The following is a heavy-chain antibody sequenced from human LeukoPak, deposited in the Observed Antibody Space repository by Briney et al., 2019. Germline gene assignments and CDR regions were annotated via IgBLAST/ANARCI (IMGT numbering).Heavy chain of an antibody. CDR1: GFTFSGYA. V-gene: IGHV3-66*02. D-gene: IGHD2-15*01. CDR2: IYSGGST. Sequence: GGSLRLSCAASGFTFSGYAMSWVRQAPGKGLEWVSVIYSGGSTYYADSVKGRFTISRDNSKNTLYLQMNSLRAEDTAVYYCARDGYCSGGSCYRYYYYYMDVWGKGTTVTVSS. J-gene: IGHJ6*03. CDR3: ARDGYCSGGSCYRYYYYYMDV.